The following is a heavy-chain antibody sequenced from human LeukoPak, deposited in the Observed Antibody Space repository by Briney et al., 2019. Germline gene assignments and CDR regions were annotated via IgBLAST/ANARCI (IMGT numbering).Heavy chain of an antibody. CDR3: ARGAPVLRYFDWLTNWFDP. V-gene: IGHV4-39*07. CDR2: IYYSGST. CDR1: GGSISSSSYY. Sequence: SETLSLTCTVSGGSISSSSYYWGWIRQPPGKGLEWIGSIYYSGSTYYNPSLKSRVTISVDTSKNQFSLKLSSVTAADTAVYYCARGAPVLRYFDWLTNWFDPWGQGTLVTVSS. D-gene: IGHD3-9*01. J-gene: IGHJ5*02.